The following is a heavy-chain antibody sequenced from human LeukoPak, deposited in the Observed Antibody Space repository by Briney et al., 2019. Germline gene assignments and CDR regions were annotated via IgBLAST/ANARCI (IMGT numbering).Heavy chain of an antibody. Sequence: GGSLRLSCAASGFTFSSYAMNWVRQAPGKGLEWVSAISGSGGSTYYADSVKGRFTISRDNSKNTLYLQMNTLRAEDTAVYYCAKGDGGMEWSSGRPFDYWGQGTLVTVSS. CDR3: AKGDGGMEWSSGRPFDY. D-gene: IGHD3-3*01. CDR2: ISGSGGST. CDR1: GFTFSSYA. V-gene: IGHV3-23*01. J-gene: IGHJ4*02.